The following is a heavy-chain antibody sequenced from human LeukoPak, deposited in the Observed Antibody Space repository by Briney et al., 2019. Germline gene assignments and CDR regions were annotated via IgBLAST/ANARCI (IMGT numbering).Heavy chain of an antibody. J-gene: IGHJ6*03. D-gene: IGHD2-15*01. CDR2: IYYSGST. Sequence: SETLSLTCTVSGGSISDYYWIWIRQPPGKGLEWIWYIYYSGSTNYNPSLKSRVTISVDTSKNHFSLELSPVTAADTAVYYCARGPALGGYWYYYMDVWGKGTTVTVSS. V-gene: IGHV4-59*01. CDR1: GGSISDYY. CDR3: ARGPALGGYWYYYMDV.